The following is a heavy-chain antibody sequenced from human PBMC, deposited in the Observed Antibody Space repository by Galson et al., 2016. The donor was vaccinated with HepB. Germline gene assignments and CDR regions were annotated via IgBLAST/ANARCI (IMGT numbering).Heavy chain of an antibody. V-gene: IGHV4-39*01. D-gene: IGHD1-20*01. CDR3: ARLTLKGDY. CDR2: ISYSGST. J-gene: IGHJ4*02. Sequence: SETLSLTCTVSDGSISSSNYYWGWIRQPPGNGLEWIGSISYSGSTYYSPSLKSRVTISVDTSKNQFSLKLSSVTATDTAVYFCARLTLKGDYWGQGTLVTVSS. CDR1: DGSISSSNYY.